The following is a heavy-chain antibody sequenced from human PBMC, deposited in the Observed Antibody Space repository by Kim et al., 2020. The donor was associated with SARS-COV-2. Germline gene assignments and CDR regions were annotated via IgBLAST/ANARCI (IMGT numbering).Heavy chain of an antibody. J-gene: IGHJ4*02. V-gene: IGHV4-59*01. Sequence: SETLSLTCTVSGGSISSYYWSWIRQPPGKGLEWIGYIYYSGSTNYNPSLKSRVTISVDTSKNQFSLKLSSVTAADTAVYYCARETRWGEAYFDYWGQGTLVTVSS. CDR1: GGSISSYY. D-gene: IGHD3-16*01. CDR2: IYYSGST. CDR3: ARETRWGEAYFDY.